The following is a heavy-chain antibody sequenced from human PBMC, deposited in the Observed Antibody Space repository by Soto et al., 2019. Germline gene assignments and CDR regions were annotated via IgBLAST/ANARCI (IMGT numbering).Heavy chain of an antibody. CDR3: ARGPYGDSYFDY. CDR1: GGTFSSYA. Sequence: ASVKVSCKASGGTFSSYAISWVRQAPGQGLKWMGGIIPIFGTANYAQKFQGRVTITADESTSTAYMELSSLRSEDTAVYYCARGPYGDSYFDYWGQGTLVTVSS. V-gene: IGHV1-69*13. J-gene: IGHJ4*02. D-gene: IGHD4-17*01. CDR2: IIPIFGTA.